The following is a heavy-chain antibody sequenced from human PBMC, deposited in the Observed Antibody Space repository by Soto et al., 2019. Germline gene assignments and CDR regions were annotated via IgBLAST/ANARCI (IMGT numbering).Heavy chain of an antibody. CDR1: GGSITTYQ. Sequence: PEETLSLTCTVSGGSITTYQWSWIRQPPGKGLEWIGGYSGFTNYNPSLESRATISVDHSKNQFFLTLRSVTAADTAVYYCARDYGDYSFFFDYWGQGALVTVSS. CDR2: YSGFT. V-gene: IGHV4-59*01. J-gene: IGHJ4*02. D-gene: IGHD4-17*01. CDR3: ARDYGDYSFFFDY.